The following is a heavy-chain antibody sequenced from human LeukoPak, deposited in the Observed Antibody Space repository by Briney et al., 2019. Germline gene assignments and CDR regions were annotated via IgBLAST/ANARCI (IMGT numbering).Heavy chain of an antibody. J-gene: IGHJ3*02. Sequence: PSETLSLTCAVCGGSFRGYYWSWIRQPAGKGLEWIGRIYTSGSTNYNPSLKSRVTMSVDTSKNQFSLKLSSVTAADTAVYYCARDYYDSSGLGAFDIWGQGTMVTVSS. D-gene: IGHD3-22*01. CDR1: GGSFRGYY. CDR2: IYTSGST. CDR3: ARDYYDSSGLGAFDI. V-gene: IGHV4-4*07.